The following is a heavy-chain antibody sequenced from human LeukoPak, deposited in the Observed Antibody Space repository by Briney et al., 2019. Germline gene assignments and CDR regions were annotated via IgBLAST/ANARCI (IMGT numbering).Heavy chain of an antibody. Sequence: PSETLSLTCTVSGGSISSSSYYWGWIRQPPGKGLEWIGSMYHSGSTNYNPSLKSRVTISVDTSKNQFSLKLSSVTAADTAVYYCARCYYENDAFDIWGQGTMVTVSS. CDR1: GGSISSSSYY. V-gene: IGHV4-39*07. CDR2: MYHSGST. J-gene: IGHJ3*02. CDR3: ARCYYENDAFDI. D-gene: IGHD3-22*01.